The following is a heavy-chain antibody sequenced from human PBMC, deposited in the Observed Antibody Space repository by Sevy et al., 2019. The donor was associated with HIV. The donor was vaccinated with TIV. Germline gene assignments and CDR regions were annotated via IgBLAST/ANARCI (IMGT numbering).Heavy chain of an antibody. J-gene: IGHJ4*02. CDR2: ISYDGSNK. CDR3: AKDRTTGIAAAGTPFDY. CDR1: GFTFSSYG. D-gene: IGHD6-13*01. V-gene: IGHV3-30*18. Sequence: GGSLRLSCAASGFTFSSYGMHWVRQAPGKGLEWVAVISYDGSNKYYAVSVKGRFTISRDNSKNTLYLQMNSLRAEDTAVYYCAKDRTTGIAAAGTPFDYWGQGTLVTVSS.